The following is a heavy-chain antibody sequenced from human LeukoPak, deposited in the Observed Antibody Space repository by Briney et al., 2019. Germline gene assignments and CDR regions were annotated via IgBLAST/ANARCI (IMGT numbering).Heavy chain of an antibody. J-gene: IGHJ4*02. CDR2: INPNSGGT. V-gene: IGHV1-2*02. D-gene: IGHD7-27*01. Sequence: ASVKLSCKSSVYTFTGYYMHWVRQAPGQGLEWMGWINPNSGGTNYAQKFQGRVTMTRDTSISTAYMELSRLRSDDTAVYYCARVLTGDSDYWGQGTLVTVSS. CDR1: VYTFTGYY. CDR3: ARVLTGDSDY.